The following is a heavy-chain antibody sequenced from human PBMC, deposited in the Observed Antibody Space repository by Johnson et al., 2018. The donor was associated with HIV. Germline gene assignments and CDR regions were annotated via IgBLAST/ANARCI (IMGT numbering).Heavy chain of an antibody. V-gene: IGHV3-23*04. Sequence: VQLVESGGGLVQPGGSLRLSCAASGFTFTTSAMSWVRQAPGKGLEWVSAISDSGDNTYYADSVRGRFTISRDNSKNTLYLQMNSLSPGDTAVYYCVRGGSDAFDIWGQGTMVTVSS. CDR3: VRGGSDAFDI. CDR1: GFTFTTSA. J-gene: IGHJ3*02. D-gene: IGHD2-15*01. CDR2: ISDSGDNT.